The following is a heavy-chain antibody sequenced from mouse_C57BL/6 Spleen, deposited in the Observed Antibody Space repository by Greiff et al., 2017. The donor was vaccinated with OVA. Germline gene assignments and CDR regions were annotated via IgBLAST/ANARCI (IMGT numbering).Heavy chain of an antibody. V-gene: IGHV5-17*01. Sequence: EVHLVESGGGLVKPGGSLKLSCAASGFTFSDYGMHWVRQAPEKGLEWVAYISSGSSTIYYADTVKGRFTISRDNAKNTLILQMTSLRSEDTAMYYCAINYYGSSYDWYFDVWGTGTTVTVSS. CDR3: AINYYGSSYDWYFDV. J-gene: IGHJ1*03. CDR2: ISSGSSTI. D-gene: IGHD1-1*01. CDR1: GFTFSDYG.